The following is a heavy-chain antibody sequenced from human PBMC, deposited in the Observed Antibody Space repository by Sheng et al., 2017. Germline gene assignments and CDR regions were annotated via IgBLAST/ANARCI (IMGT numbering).Heavy chain of an antibody. J-gene: IGHJ4*02. CDR3: AREPLGYCSGGSCYSIDY. CDR2: INHSGST. V-gene: IGHV4-34*01. D-gene: IGHD2-15*01. CDR1: GGSFSGYY. Sequence: QVQLQQWGAGLLKPSETLSLTCAVYGGSFSGYYWSWIRQPPGKGLEWIGEINHSGSTNYNPSLKSRVTISVDTSKNQFSLKLSSVTAADTAVYYCAREPLGYCSGGSCYSIDYWGQGTLVTV.